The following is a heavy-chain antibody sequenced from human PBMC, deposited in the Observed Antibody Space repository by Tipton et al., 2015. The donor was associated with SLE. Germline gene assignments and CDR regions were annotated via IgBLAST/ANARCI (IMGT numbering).Heavy chain of an antibody. J-gene: IGHJ6*02. CDR1: GFTFSSYS. CDR2: ISSSSSYI. Sequence: GSLRLSCAASGFTFSSYSMNWVRQAPGKGLEWVSSISSSSSYIYYADSVKGRFTISRDNAKNSLYLQMNSLRAEDTAVYYCARDPPLGGSYPYYYYGMDVWGQGTTVTVSS. CDR3: ARDPPLGGSYPYYYYGMDV. D-gene: IGHD1-26*01. V-gene: IGHV3-21*01.